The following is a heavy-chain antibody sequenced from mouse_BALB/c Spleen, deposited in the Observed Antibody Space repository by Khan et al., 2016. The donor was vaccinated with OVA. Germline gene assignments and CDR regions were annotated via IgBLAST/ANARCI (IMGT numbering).Heavy chain of an antibody. CDR1: GYTFNSYY. V-gene: IGHV1S81*02. D-gene: IGHD1-2*01. CDR2: INPSNGGT. Sequence: QVQLQQSGAELVKPGASVKLSCKASGYTFNSYYMYWVKQRPGQGLEWIGEINPSNGGTNFNEKFKSKATLTVDKSSSTAYMQLSSLTSEGSAVYYCSRGGYGGFAYWGQGTLVTVSA. CDR3: SRGGYGGFAY. J-gene: IGHJ3*01.